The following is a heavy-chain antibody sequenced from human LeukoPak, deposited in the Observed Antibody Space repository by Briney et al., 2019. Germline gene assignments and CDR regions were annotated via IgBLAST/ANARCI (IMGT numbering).Heavy chain of an antibody. CDR2: ISAYNGNT. D-gene: IGHD2-2*01. V-gene: IGHV1-18*01. J-gene: IGHJ4*02. CDR1: GYTFTSYG. CDR3: ARDSPIEVPAATFDY. Sequence: ASVKVSCKASGYTFTSYGINWVRQAPGQGLEWMGWISAYNGNTNYAQKVQGRVTMTTDTSTSTAYMELRSLRSDDTAVYYCARDSPIEVPAATFDYWGQGTLVTVSS.